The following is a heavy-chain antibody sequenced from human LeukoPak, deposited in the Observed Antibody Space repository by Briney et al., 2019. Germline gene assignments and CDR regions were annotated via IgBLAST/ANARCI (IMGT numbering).Heavy chain of an antibody. CDR2: IWYDGSNK. D-gene: IGHD2-2*01. V-gene: IGHV3-33*01. J-gene: IGHJ4*02. CDR3: ARASGDVVVPAAMDY. Sequence: PGGSLRLSCAASGFTFSSYGMHRVRQAPGKGLEWVAVIWYDGSNKYYADSVKGRFTISRDNSKNTLYLQMNSLRAEDTAVYYCARASGDVVVPAAMDYWGQGTLVTVSS. CDR1: GFTFSSYG.